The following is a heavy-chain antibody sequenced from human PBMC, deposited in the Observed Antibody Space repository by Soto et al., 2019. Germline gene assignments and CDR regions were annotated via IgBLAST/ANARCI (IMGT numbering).Heavy chain of an antibody. CDR3: ARQYGGSYADY. CDR2: FFYSGST. J-gene: IGHJ4*02. Sequence: SETLSLTCTVSGGSISSYYWSWIRQPPGKGLEWIGYFFYSGSTNYNPSLKSRVTISVDTSKNQFSLKLSSVTAADTAVYYCARQYGGSYADYWGQGTLVTVSS. V-gene: IGHV4-59*08. CDR1: GGSISSYY. D-gene: IGHD1-26*01.